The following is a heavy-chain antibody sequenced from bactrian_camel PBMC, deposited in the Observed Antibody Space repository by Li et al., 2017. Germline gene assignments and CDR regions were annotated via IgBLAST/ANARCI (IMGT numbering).Heavy chain of an antibody. CDR3: AAAWSRPVSSVGKVDVGADAFDY. V-gene: IGHV3S40*01. D-gene: IGHD1*01. J-gene: IGHJ4*01. CDR2: ITSDGCST. Sequence: VQLVESGGGLVQPGGSLRLSCAASRFTFAAADMSWVRQAPGKGLEWVSAITSDGCSTYYSDSVKDRFTIARDNAKNTLYLQMDSLQPEDTAMYYCAAAWSRPVSSVGKVDVGADAFDYWGQGTQVTVS. CDR1: RFTFAAAD.